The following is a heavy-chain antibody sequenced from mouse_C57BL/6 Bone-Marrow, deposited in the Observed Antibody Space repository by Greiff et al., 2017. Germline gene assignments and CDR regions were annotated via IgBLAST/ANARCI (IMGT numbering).Heavy chain of an antibody. V-gene: IGHV1-80*01. CDR2: IYPGDGDT. CDR3: ARSPYYYGSKYYAMDY. Sequence: QVQLKESGAELVKPGASVTISCKASGYAFSSYWMNWVKQRPGKGLEWIGQIYPGDGDTNYNGKFKGKATLTADKSSSTAYMQLSSLTSEDSAVYFCARSPYYYGSKYYAMDYWGQGTSVTVSS. D-gene: IGHD1-1*01. CDR1: GYAFSSYW. J-gene: IGHJ4*01.